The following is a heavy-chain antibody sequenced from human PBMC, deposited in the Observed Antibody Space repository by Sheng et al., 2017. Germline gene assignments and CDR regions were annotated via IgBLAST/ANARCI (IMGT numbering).Heavy chain of an antibody. Sequence: QVQLQQWGAGLLKPSETLSLTCAVYGGSFSGHYWSWIRQSPGKGLEWIGEINRSGSTKYNPSLKSRVTMSVDTSKDQFFLKLRSVTAADTAVYYCAKQVVTAFEWLDPVGPGNPGHRLL. D-gene: IGHD2-21*02. CDR3: AKQVVTAFEWLDP. J-gene: IGHJ5*02. V-gene: IGHV4-34*02. CDR1: GGSFSGHY. CDR2: INRSGST.